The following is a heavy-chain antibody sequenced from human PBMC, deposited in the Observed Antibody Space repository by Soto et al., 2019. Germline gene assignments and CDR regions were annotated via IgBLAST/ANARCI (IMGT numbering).Heavy chain of an antibody. D-gene: IGHD2-15*01. V-gene: IGHV1-46*01. CDR2: VNPSGGST. J-gene: IGHJ1*01. Sequence: QVQLVQSGAEVKKPGASVKVSCKASGYIFTAYSMHWVRQAPGQGLEWMGVVNPSGGSTNYAQKFPGRTTMTRETSTSTVYMDLSSLTAEDTAVYYCAREENCSDGICYSEYFQRWGQGTLVTVSS. CDR3: AREENCSDGICYSEYFQR. CDR1: GYIFTAYS.